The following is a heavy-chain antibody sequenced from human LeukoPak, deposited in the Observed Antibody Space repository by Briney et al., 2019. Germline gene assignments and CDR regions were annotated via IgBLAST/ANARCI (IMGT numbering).Heavy chain of an antibody. V-gene: IGHV3-43*01. CDR1: GFTFDYYT. J-gene: IGHJ4*02. CDR2: ISWDGGSI. CDR3: AKEFGKYNGNYEAAFDY. D-gene: IGHD1-26*01. Sequence: PGGSLRLSCAASGFTFDYYTMYWVRQAPGKGLEWVSLISWDGGSIYYADSLKGRFTTSRDNSKNSLYLQMNSLRTEDAAFYYCAKEFGKYNGNYEAAFDYWGQGTLVTVSS.